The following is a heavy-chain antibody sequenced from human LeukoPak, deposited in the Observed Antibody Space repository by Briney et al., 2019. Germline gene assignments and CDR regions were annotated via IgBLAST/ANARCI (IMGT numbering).Heavy chain of an antibody. V-gene: IGHV3-30-3*01. CDR1: GFTFSSYA. J-gene: IGHJ6*02. CDR3: ARTRYGSGGSCYSPYYYYYGMDV. Sequence: GGSLRLSCAASGFTFSSYAMQWVRQAPGKGLEWVAVISYDGSNKYYADSVKGRFTISRDNSKNTLYLQMNSLRAEDTAVYYCARTRYGSGGSCYSPYYYYYGMDVWGQGTTVTVSS. CDR2: ISYDGSNK. D-gene: IGHD2-15*01.